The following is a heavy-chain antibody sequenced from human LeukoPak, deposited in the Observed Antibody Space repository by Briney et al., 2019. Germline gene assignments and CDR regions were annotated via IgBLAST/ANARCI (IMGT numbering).Heavy chain of an antibody. CDR2: INPNSGGT. Sequence: ASVKVSCKASGYTFNGYYIHWVRQAPGQGLEWMGWINPNSGGTNYAQKFQGRVTMTRDTSICTAYMELSRLRSDDTAVFYCATSSGWKSNIDYWGQGTLVTVSS. V-gene: IGHV1-2*02. CDR1: GYTFNGYY. CDR3: ATSSGWKSNIDY. J-gene: IGHJ4*02. D-gene: IGHD6-19*01.